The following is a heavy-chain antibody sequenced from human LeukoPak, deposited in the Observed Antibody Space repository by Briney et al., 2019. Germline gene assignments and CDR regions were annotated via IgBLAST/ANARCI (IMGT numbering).Heavy chain of an antibody. CDR1: GFTCSRYA. V-gene: IGHV3-23*01. J-gene: IGHJ4*02. D-gene: IGHD2-8*01. CDR3: AKHFGACSSGVCSGTPFDY. CDR2: MSGSGETT. Sequence: PGGSLTLSCAASGFTCSRYAMSWARQARGKGLEGVSGMSGSGETTYCADPVKGRLTISRDNSRNTLCLQMKGLRDQRTPEYYFAKHFGACSSGVCSGTPFDYWGQGPLVTASS.